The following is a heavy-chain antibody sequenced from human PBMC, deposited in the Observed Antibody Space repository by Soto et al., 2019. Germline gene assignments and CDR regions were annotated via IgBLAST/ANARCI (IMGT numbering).Heavy chain of an antibody. CDR3: AEKQGAYYYGMDV. CDR1: GGTFSSYV. J-gene: IGHJ6*02. Sequence: SVKVSCKASGGTFSSYVISWVRQAPGQGLEWMGGIIPIFATANYAQKFQGRVTITADESTSTAYMELSSLRSEDTAVYYCAEKQGAYYYGMDVWGQGTTVTVSS. CDR2: IIPIFATA. V-gene: IGHV1-69*13.